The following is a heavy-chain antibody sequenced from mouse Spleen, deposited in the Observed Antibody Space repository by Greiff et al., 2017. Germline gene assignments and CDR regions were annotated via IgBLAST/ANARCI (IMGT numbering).Heavy chain of an antibody. J-gene: IGHJ1*01. CDR2: IDPSDSYT. CDR3: ARGGYYRYFDV. D-gene: IGHD2-2*01. V-gene: IGHV1-50*01. Sequence: VQLQQPGAELVKPGASVKLSCKASGYTFTSYWMQWVKQTPGQGLEWIGEIDPSDSYTNYNQKFKGKATLTVDTSSSTAYMQLSSLTSEDSAVYYCARGGYYRYFDVWGAGTTVTVSS. CDR1: GYTFTSYW.